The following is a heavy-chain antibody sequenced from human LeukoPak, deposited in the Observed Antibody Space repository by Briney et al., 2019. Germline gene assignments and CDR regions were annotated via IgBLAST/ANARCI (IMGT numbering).Heavy chain of an antibody. CDR1: GGSVTSGSYY. D-gene: IGHD6-13*01. Sequence: SETLSLTCTVSGGSVTSGSYYWNWSRQPPGKGLECIGYITYSESTNYKPSLRSRVTISVDTSKNQFSLKLSSVTAADTAVYFCARTSSRWAPFDYWGQGTLVTVSS. J-gene: IGHJ4*02. CDR2: ITYSEST. V-gene: IGHV4-61*01. CDR3: ARTSSRWAPFDY.